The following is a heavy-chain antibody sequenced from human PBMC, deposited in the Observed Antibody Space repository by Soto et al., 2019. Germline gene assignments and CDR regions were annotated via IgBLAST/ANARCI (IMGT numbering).Heavy chain of an antibody. CDR2: ISDSGIT. CDR1: GGSMNSSD. Sequence: PSGTMDLRSTACGGSMNSSDVGGTGQTPGKGLQWIEYISDSGITNYNPYLKGRVTMSVDTSKNQFSLNLSSVTAADTAVYYCARHADGSLVWFDPWGQGTLVTVSS. CDR3: ARHADGSLVWFDP. D-gene: IGHD3-3*02. V-gene: IGHV4-59*08. J-gene: IGHJ5*02.